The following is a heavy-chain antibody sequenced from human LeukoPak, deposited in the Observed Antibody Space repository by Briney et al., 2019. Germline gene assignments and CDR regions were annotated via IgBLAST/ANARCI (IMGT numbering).Heavy chain of an antibody. CDR2: ISAYNGNT. CDR3: AREEVYDSSGYPGYY. CDR1: GYTFASYG. J-gene: IGHJ4*02. D-gene: IGHD3-22*01. V-gene: IGHV1-18*01. Sequence: EGSVQVSCKASGYTFASYGISWVRQAPGQGLEWMGWISAYNGNTKYAQKFQGRVTMTTDTSTSTAYMELRSLRSDDTAVYYCAREEVYDSSGYPGYYWGQGTLVTVSS.